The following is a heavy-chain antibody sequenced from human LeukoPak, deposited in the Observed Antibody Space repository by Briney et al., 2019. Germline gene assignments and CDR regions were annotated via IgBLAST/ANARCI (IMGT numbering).Heavy chain of an antibody. J-gene: IGHJ4*02. D-gene: IGHD3-3*01. CDR2: IISDGSNI. CDR3: ASGPRFDYFDFWSGYLDY. CDR1: GFTFSNYW. V-gene: IGHV3-74*01. Sequence: GKSLRLSCAASGFTFSNYWMHWVRQVPGKGLVWVSRIISDGSNINYADSVKGRFTISRDNAKNTLYLQMNNLRAEDTAVYYCASGPRFDYFDFWSGYLDYWGQGTLVTVSS.